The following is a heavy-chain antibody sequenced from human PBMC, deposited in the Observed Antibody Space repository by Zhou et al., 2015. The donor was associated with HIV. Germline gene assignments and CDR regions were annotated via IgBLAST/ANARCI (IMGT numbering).Heavy chain of an antibody. D-gene: IGHD6-19*01. CDR1: GGTFSSYA. V-gene: IGHV1-69*12. J-gene: IGHJ4*02. CDR2: IIPIFGTA. CDR3: ARDQPIAVAGMNPASYFDY. Sequence: QVQLVQSGAEVKKPGSSVKVSCKASGGTFSSYAISWVRQAPGQGLEWMGGIIPIFGTANYAQKFQGRVTITADESTSTAYMELSSLRSEDTAVYYCARDQPIAVAGMNPASYFDYWGQGTLVTVSS.